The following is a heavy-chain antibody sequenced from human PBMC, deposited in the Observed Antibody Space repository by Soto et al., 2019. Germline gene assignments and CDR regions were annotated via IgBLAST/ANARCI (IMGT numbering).Heavy chain of an antibody. J-gene: IGHJ4*02. CDR1: GFSFITYA. CDR3: ANRGGAYSYGYLGFEY. V-gene: IGHV3-23*01. Sequence: GGSLRLSCAASGFSFITYAIVCFGQAPFKGLEWVSLISGSGSITYYADSVKGRFTISRDNSKNTVFLQMNSLRAEDTAVFYCANRGGAYSYGYLGFEYWGQGTPVTVSS. D-gene: IGHD5-18*01. CDR2: ISGSGSIT.